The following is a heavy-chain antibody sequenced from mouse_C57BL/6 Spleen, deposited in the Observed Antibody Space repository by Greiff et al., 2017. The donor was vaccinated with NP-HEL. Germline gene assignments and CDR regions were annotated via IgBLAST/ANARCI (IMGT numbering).Heavy chain of an antibody. D-gene: IGHD1-1*01. V-gene: IGHV5-9*04. CDR3: ARVITTVVATGTDFDY. CDR2: LRGGGGNT. CDR1: GFTFSSYT. Sequence: EVQRVESGGGLVKPGGSLKLSCAASGFTFSSYTMSWVRQTPEKRLEWVATLRGGGGNTYYPDSVKGRFTISRDNAKNTLYLQMSSLRSEDTAVYYCARVITTVVATGTDFDYWGQGTTLTVSS. J-gene: IGHJ2*01.